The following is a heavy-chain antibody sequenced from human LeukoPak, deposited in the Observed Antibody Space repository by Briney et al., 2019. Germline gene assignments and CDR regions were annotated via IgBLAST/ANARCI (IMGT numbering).Heavy chain of an antibody. J-gene: IGHJ4*02. CDR1: GYTFTSYG. D-gene: IGHD2-15*01. V-gene: IGHV1-18*01. CDR2: ISAYNGNT. Sequence: GASVKVSCKASGYTFTSYGITWVRQAPGQGLEWMAWISAYNGNTNYAQKFQGRLTMTTDTSTNTAYMELRSLRPDDTAVYYCARDFFHGHCSGLTCFLLDSWGQGSLVTVSS. CDR3: ARDFFHGHCSGLTCFLLDS.